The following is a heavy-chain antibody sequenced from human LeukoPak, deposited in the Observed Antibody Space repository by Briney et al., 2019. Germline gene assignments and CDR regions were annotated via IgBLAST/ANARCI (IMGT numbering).Heavy chain of an antibody. J-gene: IGHJ4*02. CDR3: AKDIPAFQWLASDY. Sequence: SGGSLRLSCAASGFTFSSYGMRWVRPAPGEGLEWVSAISGSGGSTYYADSVKGRFTISRDNSKNTLYLQMNSLRAEDTAVYYCAKDIPAFQWLASDYWGQGTLVTVSS. D-gene: IGHD6-19*01. CDR1: GFTFSSYG. CDR2: ISGSGGST. V-gene: IGHV3-23*01.